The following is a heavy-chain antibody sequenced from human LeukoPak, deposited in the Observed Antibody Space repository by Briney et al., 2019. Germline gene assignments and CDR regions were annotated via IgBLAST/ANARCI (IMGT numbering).Heavy chain of an antibody. J-gene: IGHJ4*02. Sequence: GGSLRLSCAASGFTLSDYYMSWIRQAPGKGLEWVSYSSSTGRTIKYADSVKGRFTISRDNAKNSLYLQMNSLRAEDTAVYYCARNGGYYGSGTYYIDFDCWGQGTLVTVSS. CDR1: GFTLSDYY. D-gene: IGHD3-10*01. CDR2: SSSTGRTI. CDR3: ARNGGYYGSGTYYIDFDC. V-gene: IGHV3-11*01.